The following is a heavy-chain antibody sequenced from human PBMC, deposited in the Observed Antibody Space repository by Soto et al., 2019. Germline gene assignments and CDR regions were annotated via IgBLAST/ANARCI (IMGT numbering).Heavy chain of an antibody. CDR1: GFTFSSYA. CDR3: AKDSDYSNYFYYFDY. Sequence: GSLRLSCAASGFTFSSYAMSWVRQAPGKGLEWVSAISGSGGSTYYADSVKGRFTISRDNSKNTLYLQMNSLRAEDTAVYYCAKDSDYSNYFYYFDYWGQGTLVTVSS. V-gene: IGHV3-23*01. D-gene: IGHD4-4*01. CDR2: ISGSGGST. J-gene: IGHJ4*02.